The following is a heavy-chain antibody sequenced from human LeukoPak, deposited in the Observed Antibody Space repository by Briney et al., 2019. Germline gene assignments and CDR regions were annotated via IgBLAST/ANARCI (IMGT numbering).Heavy chain of an antibody. V-gene: IGHV3-66*01. Sequence: GGSLRLSCAASGFTVSSNYMSWVRQAPGKGLEWVSVIYSGGSTYYADSVKGRFTISRDNSKNTLYLQMNSLRVEDTAVYYCARAYDFYGMDVWGQGTTVTVSS. J-gene: IGHJ6*02. CDR3: ARAYDFYGMDV. CDR2: IYSGGST. D-gene: IGHD3-3*01. CDR1: GFTVSSNY.